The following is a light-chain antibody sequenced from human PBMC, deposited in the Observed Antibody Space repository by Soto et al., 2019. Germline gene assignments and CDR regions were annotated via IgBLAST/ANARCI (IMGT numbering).Light chain of an antibody. V-gene: IGLV2-14*03. J-gene: IGLJ2*01. CDR1: SSDVGDFNY. Sequence: QSALTQPASVSGSPGRSVTISCTASSSDVGDFNYVSWYQHLPGRAPKLIIYDVTNRPSGISYRFSASKSGRTASLTISGLQAEDEADYYCSSYSSSSTHVVFGGGTQLTVL. CDR3: SSYSSSSTHVV. CDR2: DVT.